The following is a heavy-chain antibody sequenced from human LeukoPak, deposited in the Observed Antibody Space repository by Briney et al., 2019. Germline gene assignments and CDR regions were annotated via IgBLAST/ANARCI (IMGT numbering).Heavy chain of an antibody. V-gene: IGHV3-48*02. D-gene: IGHD1-26*01. Sequence: GGSQRLSCAASGFTFSSYSMNWVRQAPGKGLEWVSHITASGTAMFYADSVKGRFTISRDSAKNSLYLQMNSLRDEDTAVYYCASSGSYRFDYWGQGTPVTVSS. J-gene: IGHJ4*02. CDR2: ITASGTAM. CDR1: GFTFSSYS. CDR3: ASSGSYRFDY.